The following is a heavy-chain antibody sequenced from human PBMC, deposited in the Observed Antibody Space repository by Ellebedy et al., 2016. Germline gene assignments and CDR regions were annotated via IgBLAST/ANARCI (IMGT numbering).Heavy chain of an antibody. CDR1: GFTFSSYW. CDR3: TTSGTYALED. Sequence: GESLKISXAASGFTFSSYWMTWVRQAPGRGLEWVGRIKANTDDGTTHYGAPVKGRFTISRDDSKNTLYLQMNSLKTEDTAVYYCTTSGTYALEDWGQGTLVTVSS. CDR2: IKANTDDGTT. J-gene: IGHJ4*02. D-gene: IGHD1-26*01. V-gene: IGHV3-15*01.